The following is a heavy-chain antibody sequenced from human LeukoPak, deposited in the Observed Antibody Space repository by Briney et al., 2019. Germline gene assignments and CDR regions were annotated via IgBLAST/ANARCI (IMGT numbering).Heavy chain of an antibody. Sequence: GASVKVSCKASGGTFSSYAISWVRQAPGQGLEWMVRIIPILGIANYAQKFQGRVTITADKSTSTAYMELSSLRSEDTAVYYCARGSIAVAPWDYWGQGTLVTVSS. V-gene: IGHV1-69*04. CDR3: ARGSIAVAPWDY. CDR2: IIPILGIA. CDR1: GGTFSSYA. J-gene: IGHJ4*02. D-gene: IGHD6-19*01.